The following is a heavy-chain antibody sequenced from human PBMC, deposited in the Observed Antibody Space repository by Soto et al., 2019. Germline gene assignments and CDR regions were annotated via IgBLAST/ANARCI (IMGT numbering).Heavy chain of an antibody. J-gene: IGHJ2*01. CDR1: GYTFTSYD. CDR3: AREPYGDYVSWYFDL. V-gene: IGHV1-3*01. Sequence: GASVKVSCKASGYTFTSYDMHWVRQAPGQRLEWMGWINAGNGNTKYSQKFQGRVTITRDTSASTAYMELSSLRSEDTAVYYCAREPYGDYVSWYFDLWGRGTLVTVS. CDR2: INAGNGNT. D-gene: IGHD4-17*01.